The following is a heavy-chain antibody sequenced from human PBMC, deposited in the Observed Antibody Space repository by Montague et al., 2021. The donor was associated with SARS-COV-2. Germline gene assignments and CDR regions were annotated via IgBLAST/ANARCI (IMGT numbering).Heavy chain of an antibody. Sequence: SLRLSCAASGFTFSSYSMNWVRQAPGEGLEWVSSISSSSSYIYYADSVKGRFTISRDNAKNSLYLQMNSLRAEDTAVYYCARARYSSMDYFDYWGQGTLVTVSS. CDR1: GFTFSSYS. J-gene: IGHJ4*02. D-gene: IGHD6-19*01. CDR3: ARARYSSMDYFDY. CDR2: ISSSSSYI. V-gene: IGHV3-21*01.